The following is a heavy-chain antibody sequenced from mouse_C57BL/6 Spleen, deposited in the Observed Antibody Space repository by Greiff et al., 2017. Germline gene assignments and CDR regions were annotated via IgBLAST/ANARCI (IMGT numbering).Heavy chain of an antibody. D-gene: IGHD2-5*01. CDR1: GFTFSDYG. CDR2: ISSGSSTI. CDR3: ARKEAYYSNYDWYFDV. V-gene: IGHV5-17*01. J-gene: IGHJ1*03. Sequence: VQLKESGGGLVKPGGSLKLSCAASGFTFSDYGMHWVRQAPEKGLEWVAYISSGSSTIYYADTVKGRFTISRDNAKNTLFLQMTSLRSEDTAMYYCARKEAYYSNYDWYFDVWGTGTTVTVSS.